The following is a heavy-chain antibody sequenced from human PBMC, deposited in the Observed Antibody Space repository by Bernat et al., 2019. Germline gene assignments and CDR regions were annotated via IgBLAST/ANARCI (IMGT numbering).Heavy chain of an antibody. V-gene: IGHV1-2*04. CDR3: ARGGGIAAADTEFDY. Sequence: QVQLVQSGAEVKKPGASVKVSCKASGYTFTGYYMHWVRQAPGQGLEWMGWINPNSGGTNYAQKFQGWVTMTRDTSISTAYMELSRLRSEDSAVYYCARGGGIAAADTEFDYWGQGTLVTVSS. CDR1: GYTFTGYY. J-gene: IGHJ4*02. D-gene: IGHD6-13*01. CDR2: INPNSGGT.